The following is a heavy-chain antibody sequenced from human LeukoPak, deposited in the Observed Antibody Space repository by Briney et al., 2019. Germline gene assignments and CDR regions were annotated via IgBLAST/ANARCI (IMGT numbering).Heavy chain of an antibody. D-gene: IGHD6-6*01. CDR2: INHSGRT. V-gene: IGHV4-34*01. CDR3: ARASYSSSPHFDY. Sequence: SETLSLTCAVSGGSFSGYYWTWIRQPPGKGLEWIGEINHSGRTNYNPSLKSRVIMSVDTSKNQFSLKLSSVTAADTAVYYCARASYSSSPHFDYWGQGTLVTVSS. CDR1: GGSFSGYY. J-gene: IGHJ4*02.